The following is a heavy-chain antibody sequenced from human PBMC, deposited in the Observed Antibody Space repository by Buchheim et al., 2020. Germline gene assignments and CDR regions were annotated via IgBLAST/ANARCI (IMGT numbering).Heavy chain of an antibody. V-gene: IGHV3-74*01. CDR2: INSDGSST. CDR1: GFTFSSYW. CDR3: ASESQYYYGMDV. J-gene: IGHJ6*02. Sequence: EVQLVESGGGLVQPGGSPRLSCAASGFTFSSYWMHWVRQAPGKGLVWVSRINSDGSSTSYADSVKGRFTISRDNATNTLYLQMNRLRAEDTAVYYCASESQYYYGMDVWGQGTT.